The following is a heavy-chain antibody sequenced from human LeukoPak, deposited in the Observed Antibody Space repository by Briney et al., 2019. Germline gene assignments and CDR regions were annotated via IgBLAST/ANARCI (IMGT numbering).Heavy chain of an antibody. CDR2: INHSGST. V-gene: IGHV4-34*01. J-gene: IGHJ6*03. CDR3: ARAAYYYYMDA. CDR1: GGSFSGYY. Sequence: PSETLSLTCAVYGGSFSGYYWSWICQPPGKGLEWIGEINHSGSTNFNPSLKSRVTISVDTSKNQFSLKLSSVTAADTAVYYCARAAYYYYMDAWGKGTTVTVSS.